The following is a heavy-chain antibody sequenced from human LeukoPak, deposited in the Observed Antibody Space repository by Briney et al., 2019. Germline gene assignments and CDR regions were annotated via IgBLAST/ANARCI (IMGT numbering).Heavy chain of an antibody. CDR3: ARDSFGQQLAHNWFDP. V-gene: IGHV3-21*01. CDR1: GFTFSSYS. D-gene: IGHD6-13*01. CDR2: ISSSSYI. Sequence: KPGGSLRLSCAASGFTFSSYSMNWVRQAPGKGLEWVSSISSSSYIYYADSVKGRFTISRDNAKNSLYLQMNSLRAEDTAVYYCARDSFGQQLAHNWFDPWGQGTLVTVSS. J-gene: IGHJ5*02.